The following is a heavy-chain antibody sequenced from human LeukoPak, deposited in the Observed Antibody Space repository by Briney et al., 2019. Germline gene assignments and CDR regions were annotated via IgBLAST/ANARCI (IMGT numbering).Heavy chain of an antibody. CDR3: ARQRGYSYGFIDY. J-gene: IGHJ4*02. CDR2: IIPIFGTA. Sequence: SVKVSCKASGYTFTSYDINWVRQAPGQGLEWMGGIIPIFGTANYAQKFQGRVTITADESTSTAYMELSSLRSEDTAVYYCARQRGYSYGFIDYWGQGTLVTVSS. CDR1: GYTFTSYD. D-gene: IGHD5-18*01. V-gene: IGHV1-69*13.